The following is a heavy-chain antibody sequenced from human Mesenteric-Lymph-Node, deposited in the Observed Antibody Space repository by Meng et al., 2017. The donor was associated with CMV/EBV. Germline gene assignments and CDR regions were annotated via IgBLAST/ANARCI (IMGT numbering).Heavy chain of an antibody. CDR1: GGSFSGYY. CDR2: INHSGST. V-gene: IGHV4-34*01. J-gene: IGHJ4*02. D-gene: IGHD4-23*01. CDR3: ARHQRWLKSEGGFNY. Sequence: VRLPQGGAGMLTPSEPLSLPWPVYGGSFSGYYWSWIRQPPGKGLEWIGEINHSGSTNYNPSLKSRVTISVDTSKNQFSLKLSSVTAADTAVYYCARHQRWLKSEGGFNYWGQGTLVTVSS.